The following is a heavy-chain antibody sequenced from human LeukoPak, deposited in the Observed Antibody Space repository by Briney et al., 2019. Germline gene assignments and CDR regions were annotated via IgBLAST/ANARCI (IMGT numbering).Heavy chain of an antibody. CDR1: GGSISSYY. V-gene: IGHV4-4*07. J-gene: IGHJ3*02. CDR2: IYTSGST. CDR3: ARVFTMIVGGDAFDM. D-gene: IGHD3-22*01. Sequence: PSETLSLTCTVSGGSISSYYWSWIRQPAGKGLEWIGRIYTSGSTNYNPSLKSRVTMSVDTSKNQFSLKLSSVTAADTAVYYCARVFTMIVGGDAFDMWGQGTVVTVSS.